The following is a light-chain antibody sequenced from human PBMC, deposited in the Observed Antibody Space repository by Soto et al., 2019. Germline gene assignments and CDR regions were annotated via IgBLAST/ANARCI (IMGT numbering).Light chain of an antibody. J-gene: IGKJ3*01. CDR1: QTISSY. V-gene: IGKV3-20*01. CDR2: DTS. CDR3: QQYGSSQFT. Sequence: EIVLTQSPATLSLSPGERATLSCRASQTISSYLAWYQHKPGQAPRVLIFDTSRRATGVPDRFSGSGSGTDFTLTISRLEPDDFAVYYCQQYGSSQFTFGPGTKVDIK.